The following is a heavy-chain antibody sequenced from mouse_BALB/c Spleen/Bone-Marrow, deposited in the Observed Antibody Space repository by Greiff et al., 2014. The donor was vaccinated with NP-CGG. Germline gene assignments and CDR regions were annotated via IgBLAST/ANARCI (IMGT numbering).Heavy chain of an antibody. J-gene: IGHJ2*01. CDR2: IHPYNDGT. D-gene: IGHD2-10*02. CDR1: GYTFTSYV. CDR3: ARRYGNYYFDY. V-gene: IGHV1-14*01. Sequence: VQVQQPGPELVKPGASVKMSCKASGYTFTSYVMHWVKQKPGQGLEWIGYIHPYNDGTKYNEKFKGKATLTSDKSSSTAYMELSSLTSEDSAVYYCARRYGNYYFDYWGQGTTLTVSS.